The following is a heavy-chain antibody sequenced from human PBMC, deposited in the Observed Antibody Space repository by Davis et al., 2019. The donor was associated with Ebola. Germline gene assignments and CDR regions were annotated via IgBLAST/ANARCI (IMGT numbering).Heavy chain of an antibody. D-gene: IGHD4-23*01. V-gene: IGHV1-3*01. J-gene: IGHJ6*04. Sequence: ASVKVSCKASGYTFTSYAMHWVRQAPGQRLEWMGWINAGNGNTKYSQKFQGRVTITRDTSASTAYMELSSLRSEDTAVYYCARGYGGNFYYYYGMDVWGRGTTVTVSS. CDR1: GYTFTSYA. CDR2: INAGNGNT. CDR3: ARGYGGNFYYYYGMDV.